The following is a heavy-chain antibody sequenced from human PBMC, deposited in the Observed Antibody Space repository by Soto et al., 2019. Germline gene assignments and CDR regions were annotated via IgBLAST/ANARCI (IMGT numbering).Heavy chain of an antibody. CDR2: MYYSGST. Sequence: PSETLSLTCTVSGGSISSSNYYWGWIRQPPGKGLEWIGSMYYSGSTYYNPSLKSRVTISVDMSKNQFSLKLSSVTAADTAVYYCALGGFYNWFDPWGQGTLVTVPQ. CDR3: ALGGFYNWFDP. V-gene: IGHV4-39*01. J-gene: IGHJ5*02. D-gene: IGHD3-16*01. CDR1: GGSISSSNYY.